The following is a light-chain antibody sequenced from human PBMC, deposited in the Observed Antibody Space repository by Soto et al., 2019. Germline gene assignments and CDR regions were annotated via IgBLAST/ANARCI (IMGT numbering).Light chain of an antibody. Sequence: DVVMTQTPLSLSVAPGQPASISCKSSQSLLHITGETFLFWYLQKPGQSPQLLIYEVSTRFSGVPDRFSGSWSGTDFTLEISRVETDDVCIYYCMQSTQLHPTFGQGTRLGIE. CDR2: EVS. J-gene: IGKJ5*01. CDR3: MQSTQLHPT. V-gene: IGKV2D-29*02. CDR1: QSLLHITGETF.